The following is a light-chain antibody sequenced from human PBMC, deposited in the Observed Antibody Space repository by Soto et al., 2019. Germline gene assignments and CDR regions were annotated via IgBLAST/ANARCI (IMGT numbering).Light chain of an antibody. J-gene: IGKJ3*01. CDR1: QGISNY. V-gene: IGKV1-27*01. Sequence: DIQMTKSPSSLSASVGDRVTITCRASQGISNYLAWYQQKPGKVPKLLISAASTLQSGVPSRFSGSGSGTDFTLTISSLQPEDVASYYCQKYKSAPRTFRPGTKVDIK. CDR2: AAS. CDR3: QKYKSAPRT.